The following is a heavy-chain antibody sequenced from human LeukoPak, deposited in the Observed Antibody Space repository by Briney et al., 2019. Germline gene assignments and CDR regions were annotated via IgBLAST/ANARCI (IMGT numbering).Heavy chain of an antibody. CDR2: ISTSSDYL. D-gene: IGHD3-10*01. J-gene: IGHJ5*02. Sequence: PGGSLRLSCAASGFSFSSYSMNWVRQAPGKGLEWVSSISTSSDYLYYSDSVKGRFTISRDNAKNTLYLQMNSLRAEDTAVYYCARDLWFGPRGWFDPWGQGTLVTVSS. V-gene: IGHV3-21*01. CDR3: ARDLWFGPRGWFDP. CDR1: GFSFSSYS.